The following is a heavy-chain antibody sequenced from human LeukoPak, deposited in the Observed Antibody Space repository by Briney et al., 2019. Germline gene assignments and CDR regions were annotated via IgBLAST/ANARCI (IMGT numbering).Heavy chain of an antibody. CDR2: ISHSGSP. CDR3: ARDAAAGYSLAC. D-gene: IGHD6-13*01. V-gene: IGHV4-59*12. J-gene: IGHJ4*02. CDR1: GGSINNY. Sequence: PSETLSLTCTVSGGSINNYWSWIRQPPGKGLEWIGEISHSGSPNYNPSLKSRLTTSVDLPKNQFSLDLRSVTAADTAVYYCARDAAAGYSLACWGQGTLVTVSS.